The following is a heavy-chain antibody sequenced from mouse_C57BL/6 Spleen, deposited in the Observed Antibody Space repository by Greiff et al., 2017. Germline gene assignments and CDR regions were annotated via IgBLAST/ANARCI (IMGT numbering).Heavy chain of an antibody. Sequence: EVHLVESGGGLVKPGGSLKLSCAASGFTFSSYAMSWVRQTPEKRLEWVATISDGGSYTYYPDNVKGRFTISRDNAKNNLYLQMSHLKSEDTAMYYCAGYGNYFAYWGQGTLVTVSA. CDR2: ISDGGSYT. V-gene: IGHV5-4*01. CDR1: GFTFSSYA. D-gene: IGHD2-10*02. CDR3: AGYGNYFAY. J-gene: IGHJ3*01.